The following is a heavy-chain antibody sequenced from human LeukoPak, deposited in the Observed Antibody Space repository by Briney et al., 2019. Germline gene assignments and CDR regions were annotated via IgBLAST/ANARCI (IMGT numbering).Heavy chain of an antibody. CDR2: ISSSSSYI. Sequence: GGSLRLSCAASGFTFSSYSMNWVRQAPGRGLEWVSSISSSSSYIYYADSVKGRFTISRDNAKNSLYLQMNSLRAEDTAVYYCARDSAGDAFDIWGQGTMVTVSS. CDR1: GFTFSSYS. V-gene: IGHV3-21*01. D-gene: IGHD6-13*01. CDR3: ARDSAGDAFDI. J-gene: IGHJ3*02.